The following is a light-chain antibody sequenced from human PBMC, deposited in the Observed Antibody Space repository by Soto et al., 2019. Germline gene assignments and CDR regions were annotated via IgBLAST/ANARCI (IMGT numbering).Light chain of an antibody. CDR3: SSYTRSNTWV. CDR1: RTDAGGYNY. CDR2: EVR. Sequence: QSALTQPASMSGSPGQSITISCTGTRTDAGGYNYVSWYQQHPAKVPKLLIYEVRNRPSGVSNRFSGSKSGSTASLTISGLQPEDEGDYYCSSYTRSNTWVFGGGTKVTVL. J-gene: IGLJ3*02. V-gene: IGLV2-14*01.